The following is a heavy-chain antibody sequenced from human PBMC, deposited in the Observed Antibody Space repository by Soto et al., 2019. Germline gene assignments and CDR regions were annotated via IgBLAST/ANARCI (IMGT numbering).Heavy chain of an antibody. Sequence: PSETLSLTCTVSGGSISRYYWSWIRQPAGKGLEWIGRIYTSGSTNYNPSLKSRVTMSVDTSKNQFSLKLSSVTAADTAVYYCARDKVYSGSYNWFDPWGQGTLVTVSS. CDR2: IYTSGST. CDR1: GGSISRYY. V-gene: IGHV4-4*07. D-gene: IGHD1-26*01. CDR3: ARDKVYSGSYNWFDP. J-gene: IGHJ5*02.